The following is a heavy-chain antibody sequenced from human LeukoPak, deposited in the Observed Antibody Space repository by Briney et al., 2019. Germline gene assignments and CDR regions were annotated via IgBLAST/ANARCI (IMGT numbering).Heavy chain of an antibody. CDR1: GFTFNPYS. CDR3: DGADF. V-gene: IGHV3-23*01. J-gene: IGHJ4*02. CDR2: ISDSGGGT. Sequence: GGSLRLSCAASGFTFNPYSMNWARQAPGKGLEWVSTISDSGGGTYYADSVKGRFTISRDNSKNTLYLQMNSLRADDTAVYYCDGADFWGQGTLVTVSS.